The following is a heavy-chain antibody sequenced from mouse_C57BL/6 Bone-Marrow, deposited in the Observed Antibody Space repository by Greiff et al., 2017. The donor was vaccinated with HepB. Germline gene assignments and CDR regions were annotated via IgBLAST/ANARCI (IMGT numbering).Heavy chain of an antibody. CDR1: GFSFNTYA. V-gene: IGHV10-1*01. Sequence: EVKLMESGGGLVQPKGSLKLSCAASGFSFNTYAMNWVRQAPGKGLEWVARIRSKSNNYATYYADSVKDRFTISRDDSESMLYLQMNNLKTEDTAMYYCVRPGFGYWGQGTLVTVSA. CDR3: VRPGFGY. J-gene: IGHJ3*01. CDR2: IRSKSNNYAT.